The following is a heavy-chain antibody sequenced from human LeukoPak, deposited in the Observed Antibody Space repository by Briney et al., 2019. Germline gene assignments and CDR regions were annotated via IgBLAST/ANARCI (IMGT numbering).Heavy chain of an antibody. D-gene: IGHD4-17*01. Sequence: SETLSLTCAVYGGSFSGYYWSWIRQPPGKGLEWIGETNHSGSTNYNPSLKSRVTISVDTSKNQFSLKLSSVTAADTAVYYCARGGVTTVTPIYYYYYYGMDVWGQGTTVTVSS. CDR3: ARGGVTTVTPIYYYYYYGMDV. J-gene: IGHJ6*02. V-gene: IGHV4-34*01. CDR1: GGSFSGYY. CDR2: TNHSGST.